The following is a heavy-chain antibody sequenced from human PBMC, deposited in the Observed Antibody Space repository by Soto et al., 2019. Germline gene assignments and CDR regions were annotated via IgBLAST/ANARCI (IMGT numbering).Heavy chain of an antibody. Sequence: SETLSLTCTVSGGSISSYYWSWIRQPPGKGLEWFGYIYYSGSTNYNPSLKSRVTISVDTSKNQFSLKLSSVTAADTAVYYCAREVRPRDYYDSSGYYYYFDYWGQGTLVTVSS. J-gene: IGHJ4*02. CDR3: AREVRPRDYYDSSGYYYYFDY. V-gene: IGHV4-59*01. CDR2: IYYSGST. D-gene: IGHD3-22*01. CDR1: GGSISSYY.